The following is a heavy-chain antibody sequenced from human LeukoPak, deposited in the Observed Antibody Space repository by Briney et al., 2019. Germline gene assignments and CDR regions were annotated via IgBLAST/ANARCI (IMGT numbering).Heavy chain of an antibody. CDR3: ASVGIAAAGMGYYYGMDV. D-gene: IGHD6-13*01. CDR1: GFTFSSYG. CDR2: IRYDGSNK. V-gene: IGHV3-30*02. J-gene: IGHJ6*02. Sequence: GGSLRLSCAASGFTFSSYGMHWVRQAPGKGLEWVAFIRYDGSNKYYADSVKGRFTISRDNAKNSLYLQMNSLRAEDTAVYYCASVGIAAAGMGYYYGMDVWGQGTTVTVSS.